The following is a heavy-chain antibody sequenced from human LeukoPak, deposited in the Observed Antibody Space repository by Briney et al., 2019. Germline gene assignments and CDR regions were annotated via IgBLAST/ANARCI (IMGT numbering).Heavy chain of an antibody. D-gene: IGHD1-1*01. CDR3: VKITSVTGGDC. CDR2: ISNNGGSS. Sequence: GSLGLSCSASGFTFSAYAMYWVRQAPGKGLEYVSGISNNGGSSFYADSVKGRFTISRDNSKNTLYLQMSSLRAEDTAVYYCVKITSVTGGDCWGQGTRLTVSS. CDR1: GFTFSAYA. J-gene: IGHJ4*02. V-gene: IGHV3-64D*09.